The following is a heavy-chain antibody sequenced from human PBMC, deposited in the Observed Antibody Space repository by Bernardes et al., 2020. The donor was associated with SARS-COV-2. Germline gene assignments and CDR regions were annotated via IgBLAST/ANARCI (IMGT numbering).Heavy chain of an antibody. J-gene: IGHJ4*02. CDR1: GGSISSYY. D-gene: IGHD3-22*01. CDR2: IYYSGST. V-gene: IGHV4-59*08. CDR3: ARLSYYYDSSGYYYVPRPNHFDY. Sequence: SETLSLTCTVSGGSISSYYWSWIRQPPGKGLEWIGYIYYSGSTNYNPSLKSRVTISVDTSKNQFSLKLSSVTAADTAVYYCARLSYYYDSSGYYYVPRPNHFDYWGQGTLVTVSS.